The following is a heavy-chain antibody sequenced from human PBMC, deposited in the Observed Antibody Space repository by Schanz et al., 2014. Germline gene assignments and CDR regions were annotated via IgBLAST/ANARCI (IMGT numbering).Heavy chain of an antibody. CDR3: ASDFWSGYSHYYYGLDV. V-gene: IGHV1-2*02. J-gene: IGHJ6*02. CDR1: GDTLTAYY. CDR2: INPDSGGT. Sequence: QVQLVQSGAEVKKPGSSVTVSCKASGDTLTAYYMHWVRQAPGQGLEWMGWINPDSGGTNYAQKFQGRVTMTRDMSINTAYMELSRLRSDDSAVYYCASDFWSGYSHYYYGLDVWGQGTTVTVSS. D-gene: IGHD3-3*01.